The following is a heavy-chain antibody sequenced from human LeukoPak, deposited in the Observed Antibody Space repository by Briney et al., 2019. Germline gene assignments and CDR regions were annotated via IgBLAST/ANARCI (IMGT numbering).Heavy chain of an antibody. D-gene: IGHD5-12*01. CDR1: GGTFSSYS. J-gene: IGHJ4*02. CDR3: ARGSTVDTVATPLKY. CDR2: IIPIFDTA. Sequence: ASVKVSCKASGGTFSSYSISWVRQAPGQGLEWMGGIIPIFDTADYAQKFQGRVTITADESTSTAYMELSSLRSEDTAVYYCARGSTVDTVATPLKYWGPGTLVTVSS. V-gene: IGHV1-69*13.